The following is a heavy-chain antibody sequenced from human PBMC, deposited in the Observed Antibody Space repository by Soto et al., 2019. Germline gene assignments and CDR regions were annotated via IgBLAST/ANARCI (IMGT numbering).Heavy chain of an antibody. D-gene: IGHD3-10*01. CDR1: GGSISSTNYY. CDR3: ARLGSSGTYYTAIDY. J-gene: IGHJ4*02. CDR2: IFYSGTT. Sequence: NPSETLSLTCTVSGGSISSTNYYWGWIRKPPGKGLEWMGYIFYSGTTFYNPSLKSRVTISVDTSKNQFSLRLSSVTAADTAVYYCARLGSSGTYYTAIDYWGQGALVTVSS. V-gene: IGHV4-39*01.